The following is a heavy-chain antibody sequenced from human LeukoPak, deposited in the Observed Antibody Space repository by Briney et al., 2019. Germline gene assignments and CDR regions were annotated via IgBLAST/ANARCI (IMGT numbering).Heavy chain of an antibody. CDR2: INGDLTNT. CDR1: GFTFTDYW. Sequence: GGSLRLSCAASGFTFTDYWMHWVRQVAGKGLVWVSRINGDLTNTTYADSVKGRFTISRDNAKNTLYLQMNSLRAEDTAVYYCARAMPHDNWFNPWGQGSLVTVS. D-gene: IGHD2-2*01. CDR3: ARAMPHDNWFNP. V-gene: IGHV3-74*03. J-gene: IGHJ5*02.